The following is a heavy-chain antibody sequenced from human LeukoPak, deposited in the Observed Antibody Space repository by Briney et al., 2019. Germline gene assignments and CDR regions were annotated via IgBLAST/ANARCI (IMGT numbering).Heavy chain of an antibody. J-gene: IGHJ4*01. Sequence: PSETLALTCTVAGGSISSYYWSWIRQPPGKGLDWTGYIYYSGITNYNPSLKSRVTISLDTSKNHFSLKLTSVTAADTAVYYCARRGSSGWYADFDYWGHGTLVTVSS. D-gene: IGHD6-19*01. CDR3: ARRGSSGWYADFDY. CDR2: IYYSGIT. V-gene: IGHV4-59*08. CDR1: GGSISSYY.